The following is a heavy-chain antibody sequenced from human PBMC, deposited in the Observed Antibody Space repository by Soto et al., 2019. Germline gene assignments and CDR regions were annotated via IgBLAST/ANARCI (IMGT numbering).Heavy chain of an antibody. D-gene: IGHD2-15*01. CDR1: GGTFSSYA. J-gene: IGHJ5*02. CDR3: ARNLGYCSGSTCYSDNRFDP. CDR2: IIPIFGTA. Sequence: QVQLVQSGAEVKKPGSSVKVSCKASGGTFSSYAISWVRQAPGQGLEWMGGIIPIFGTANYAQKFQGRVTITAEESTRTVYMELSSLRSEYKAVYYCARNLGYCSGSTCYSDNRFDPWGEGTLVTVAS. V-gene: IGHV1-69*01.